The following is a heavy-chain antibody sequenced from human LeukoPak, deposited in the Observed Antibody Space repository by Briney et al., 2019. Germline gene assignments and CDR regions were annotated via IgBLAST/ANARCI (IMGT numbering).Heavy chain of an antibody. CDR1: GGSISSYH. Sequence: SETLSPTCTVSGGSISSYHWSWIRQPPGKGLEWIGHIYYSGSTNYNPSLKSRVTISVDTSKNQFSLKLSSVTAADTAVYYCAGGPYSGSYYVDYWGQGTLVTVSS. J-gene: IGHJ4*02. V-gene: IGHV4-59*01. CDR3: AGGPYSGSYYVDY. D-gene: IGHD1-26*01. CDR2: IYYSGST.